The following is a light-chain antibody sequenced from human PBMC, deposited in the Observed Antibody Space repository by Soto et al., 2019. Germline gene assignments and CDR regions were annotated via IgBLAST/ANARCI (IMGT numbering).Light chain of an antibody. CDR3: QQVNSYPIT. J-gene: IGKJ5*01. CDR2: AAS. CDR1: QGINNY. Sequence: DIQLTQSPSFLSASVGDRVTITCRASQGINNYLAWYQQKAGKAPKLLIYAASTLQSGVPSRFSGSGSGTEFTLTISSLRPEDFATYYCQQVNSYPITFGQGTRLEIK. V-gene: IGKV1-9*01.